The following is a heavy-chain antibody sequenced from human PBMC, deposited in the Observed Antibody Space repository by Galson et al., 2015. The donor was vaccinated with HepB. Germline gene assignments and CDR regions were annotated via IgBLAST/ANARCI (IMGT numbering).Heavy chain of an antibody. Sequence: SVKVSCKASGYTFTSYGISWVRQAPGQGLEWMGWISAYNGNTNYAQKLQGRVTMTTDTSTSTAYMELRSLRSDDTAVYYCARERMEDCSSTSCYYYYYGTDVWGQGTTVTVSS. J-gene: IGHJ6*02. CDR2: ISAYNGNT. V-gene: IGHV1-18*04. CDR1: GYTFTSYG. D-gene: IGHD2-2*01. CDR3: ARERMEDCSSTSCYYYYYGTDV.